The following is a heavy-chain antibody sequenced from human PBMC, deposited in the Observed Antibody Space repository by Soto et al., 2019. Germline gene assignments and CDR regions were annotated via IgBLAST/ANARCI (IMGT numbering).Heavy chain of an antibody. CDR2: INHSGST. V-gene: IGHV4-34*01. CDR1: GGSFSGYY. D-gene: IGHD3-3*01. Sequence: SETLSLTCAVYGGSFSGYYWSWIRQPPGKGLEWIGEINHSGSTNYNPSLKSRVTISVDTSKNQFSLKLSSVTAADTAVYYCAGVREYYDFWSGYYDYYYYGMDVWGQGTTVTVSS. CDR3: AGVREYYDFWSGYYDYYYYGMDV. J-gene: IGHJ6*02.